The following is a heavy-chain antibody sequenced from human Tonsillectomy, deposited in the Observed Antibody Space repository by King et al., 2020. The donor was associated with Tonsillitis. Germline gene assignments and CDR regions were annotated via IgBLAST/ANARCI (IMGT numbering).Heavy chain of an antibody. V-gene: IGHV3-7*01. J-gene: IGHJ4*02. CDR3: ARVRGSRCLDY. CDR2: IKQDGSEK. Sequence: QLVQSGGGLVQPGGSLRLSCAASGFTFSSYCMSWVRQAPGKGLEWVANIKQDGSEKDYVDSVKGRFTLSRDNAKNSLYLQMNSLRAEDTAVYYCARVRGSRCLDYWGQGTLVTVSS. CDR1: GFTFSSYC. D-gene: IGHD1-26*01.